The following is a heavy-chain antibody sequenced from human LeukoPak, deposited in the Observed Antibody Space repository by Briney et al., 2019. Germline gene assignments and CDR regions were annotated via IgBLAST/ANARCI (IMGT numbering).Heavy chain of an antibody. V-gene: IGHV3-30*18. D-gene: IGHD5/OR15-5a*01. Sequence: GGSLRLSCAASGFTFSTYCMHWVRQAPGKGLEWVAFESYHGSNEYFADSVKGRFTISRDNSKNSVYLQMTSLTADDTAVDYAAKKGLRGSQSYFDYWGQGTLVT. CDR1: GFTFSTYC. CDR2: ESYHGSNE. CDR3: AKKGLRGSQSYFDY. J-gene: IGHJ4*02.